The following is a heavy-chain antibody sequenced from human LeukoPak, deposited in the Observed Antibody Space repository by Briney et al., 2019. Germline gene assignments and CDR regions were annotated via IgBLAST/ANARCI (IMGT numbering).Heavy chain of an antibody. CDR2: IRGGGQSA. V-gene: IGHV3-23*01. J-gene: IGHJ3*02. CDR1: GFTFSPYA. D-gene: IGHD4-17*01. CDR3: ARDPNGDYVGAFDM. Sequence: GGSLRLSCTASGFTFSPYAMTWVRQAPGKGLEWVSSIRGGGQSAFYADSVRGRFTISRDNSKNTLFLQMTSLRAEDTAVYYCARDPNGDYVGAFDMWGPGTMVTVSS.